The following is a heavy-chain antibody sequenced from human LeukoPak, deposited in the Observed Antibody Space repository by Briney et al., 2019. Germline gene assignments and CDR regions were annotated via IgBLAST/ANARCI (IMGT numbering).Heavy chain of an antibody. CDR2: IYPRDGST. CDR3: ARAGTYDFWSGYYYYYYGMDV. V-gene: IGHV1-46*01. CDR1: GYTFTSNY. J-gene: IGHJ6*02. D-gene: IGHD3-3*01. Sequence: ASVKVSCKASGYTFTSNYIHWVRQAPGQGLEWMGMIYPRDGSTSYAQKFQGRVTMTRDTSTSTVYMELSSLRSEDTTVYYCARAGTYDFWSGYYYYYYGMDVWGQGTTVTVSS.